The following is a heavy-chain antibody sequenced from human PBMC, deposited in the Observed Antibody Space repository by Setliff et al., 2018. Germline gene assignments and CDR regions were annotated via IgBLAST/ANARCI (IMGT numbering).Heavy chain of an antibody. J-gene: IGHJ2*01. CDR2: IYYTGST. V-gene: IGHV4-59*11. Sequence: SETLSLTCTVSGVSISSHYWSWVRQPPGKGLECIGDIYYTGSTKYNPSLWSRLTMSIDTSKEQFSLRLTSVSAADTAVYYCARLRKSTPHWYFDLWGRGTLVTVSS. CDR1: GVSISSHY. CDR3: ARLRKSTPHWYFDL.